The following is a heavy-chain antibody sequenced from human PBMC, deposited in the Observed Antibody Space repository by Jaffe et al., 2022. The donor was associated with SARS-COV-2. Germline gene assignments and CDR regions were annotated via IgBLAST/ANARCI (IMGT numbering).Heavy chain of an antibody. CDR2: ISSNGGST. V-gene: IGHV3-64*01. Sequence: EVQLVESGGGLVQPGGSLRLSCAASGFTFSSYAMHWVRQAPGKGLEYVSAISSNGGSTYYANSVKGRFTISRDNSKNTLYLQMGSLRAEDMAVYYCARKNDGSYSIDYWGQGTLVTVSS. CDR3: ARKNDGSYSIDY. CDR1: GFTFSSYA. D-gene: IGHD1-26*01. J-gene: IGHJ4*02.